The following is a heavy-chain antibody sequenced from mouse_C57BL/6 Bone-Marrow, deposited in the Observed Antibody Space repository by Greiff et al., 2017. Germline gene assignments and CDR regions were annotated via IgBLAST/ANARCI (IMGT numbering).Heavy chain of an antibody. Sequence: EVHLVESGGDLVKPGGSLKLSCAASGFTFSSYGMSWFRQTPDKRLVWVATISSGGSYTYYPDSVKGRFTISRDNAKNTLYLQMSSLKSEDTAMYYCARRAYYDYDEAMDYWGQGTSVTVSS. CDR3: ARRAYYDYDEAMDY. V-gene: IGHV5-6*01. CDR2: ISSGGSYT. CDR1: GFTFSSYG. J-gene: IGHJ4*01. D-gene: IGHD2-4*01.